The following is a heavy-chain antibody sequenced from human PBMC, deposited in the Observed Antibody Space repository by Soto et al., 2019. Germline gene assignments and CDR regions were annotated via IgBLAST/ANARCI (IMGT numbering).Heavy chain of an antibody. D-gene: IGHD3-3*01. Sequence: LTCSVSGGAISTVGHYCTWIRQPPGKGLEWIGSIYHTGSTYYSKSLRSRLTISVDTSKNQFSLKLSSVTAADTAVYYCARTYYDFWSGIDYWGQGTLVTVSS. CDR1: GGAISTVGHY. J-gene: IGHJ4*02. CDR2: IYHTGST. CDR3: ARTYYDFWSGIDY. V-gene: IGHV4-31*03.